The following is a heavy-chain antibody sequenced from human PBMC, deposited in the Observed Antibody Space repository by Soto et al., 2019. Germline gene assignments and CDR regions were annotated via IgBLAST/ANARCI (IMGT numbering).Heavy chain of an antibody. Sequence: LSLTCTVSGGSISSSSYYWGWIRQPPGKGLEWIGSIYYSGSTYYNPSLKSRVTISVDTSKNQFSLKLSSVTAADTAVYYCAIHEGYCSSTSCRNWFDPWGQGTLVTV. CDR2: IYYSGST. CDR1: GGSISSSSYY. CDR3: AIHEGYCSSTSCRNWFDP. V-gene: IGHV4-39*01. J-gene: IGHJ5*02. D-gene: IGHD2-2*01.